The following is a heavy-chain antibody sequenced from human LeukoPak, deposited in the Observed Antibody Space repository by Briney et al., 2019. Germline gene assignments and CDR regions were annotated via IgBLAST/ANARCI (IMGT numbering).Heavy chain of an antibody. Sequence: PSETLSLTCTVSGGSISSYYWSWIRQPPGKGLEWIGYIYYSGSTNYNPSLKSRVTIPVDTSKNQFSLKLSSVTAADTAVYYCARSYYYDSSGYYYGGLYYYYYYMDVWGKGTTVTVSS. V-gene: IGHV4-59*01. CDR2: IYYSGST. CDR1: GGSISSYY. D-gene: IGHD3-22*01. CDR3: ARSYYYDSSGYYYGGLYYYYYYMDV. J-gene: IGHJ6*03.